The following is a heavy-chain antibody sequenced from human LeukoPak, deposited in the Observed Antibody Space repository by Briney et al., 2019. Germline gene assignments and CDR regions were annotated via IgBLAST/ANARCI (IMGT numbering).Heavy chain of an antibody. V-gene: IGHV4-59*12. CDR1: GGSISSYS. J-gene: IGHJ4*02. CDR3: ARGSLGAYYFDY. CDR2: IYYSGST. Sequence: SETLSLTCTVSGGSISSYSWNWIRQPPGKGLEWIGYIYYSGSTNYNPSLKSRVTISVDRSKNQFSLKLSSVTAADTAVYYCARGSLGAYYFDYWGQGTLVTVSS.